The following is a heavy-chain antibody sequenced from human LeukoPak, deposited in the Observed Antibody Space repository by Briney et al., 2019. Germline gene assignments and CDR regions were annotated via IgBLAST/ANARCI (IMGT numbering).Heavy chain of an antibody. J-gene: IGHJ6*02. CDR3: ALNFGYSKYYGMDV. Sequence: GGSLRLSCAASGFTFSSYGMHWVRQAPGKGLEWVAVIWYDGSNKYYADSVKGRFTISRDNSKNTLYLQMNSLRAEDTAVYYCALNFGYSKYYGMDVWGQGTTVTVSS. V-gene: IGHV3-33*01. D-gene: IGHD6-13*01. CDR2: IWYDGSNK. CDR1: GFTFSSYG.